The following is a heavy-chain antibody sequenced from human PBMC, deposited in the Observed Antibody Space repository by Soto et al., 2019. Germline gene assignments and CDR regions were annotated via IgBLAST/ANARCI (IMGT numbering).Heavy chain of an antibody. J-gene: IGHJ4*02. CDR3: ARVSGYDTRGPTDAEDY. Sequence: QVQLVESGGDVVQPGRSLRLSCAASGFTFSSYAMHWVRQAPGKGLEWVAVISYDGSNKYYADSVKGRFTISRDNSKNTLYLQMNSLRAEDTAVYYCARVSGYDTRGPTDAEDYWGQGTLVTVSS. V-gene: IGHV3-30-3*01. CDR2: ISYDGSNK. D-gene: IGHD5-12*01. CDR1: GFTFSSYA.